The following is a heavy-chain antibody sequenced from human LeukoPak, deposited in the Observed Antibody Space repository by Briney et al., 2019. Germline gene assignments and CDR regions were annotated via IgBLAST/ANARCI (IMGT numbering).Heavy chain of an antibody. CDR1: GFTVSSSY. CDR3: ARAFVTAAGFFDT. Sequence: GGSLRLSCAASGFTVSSSYMSWVRQAPGKGLEWVSVIYSGGDTHYAGSVKGRFTISRDNSVNTLHLQMNSLRTEDTAVYYCARAFVTAAGFFDTWGQGTLVTVSS. V-gene: IGHV3-66*02. J-gene: IGHJ4*02. CDR2: IYSGGDT. D-gene: IGHD6-13*01.